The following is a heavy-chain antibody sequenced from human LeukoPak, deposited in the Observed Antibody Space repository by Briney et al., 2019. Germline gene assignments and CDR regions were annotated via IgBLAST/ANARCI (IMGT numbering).Heavy chain of an antibody. V-gene: IGHV4-59*12. CDR2: IYYSGST. CDR1: GGSISSYY. D-gene: IGHD2-8*01. J-gene: IGHJ6*03. Sequence: SETLSLTCTVAGGSISSYYWSWIRQPPGKGLEWIGYIYYSGSTNYNPSLKSRVTISVETSKNEFSLKLRSVAAADTAVYYCARGLRYCTNGVCYWYYYYSMDVWGKGTTVTVSS. CDR3: ARGLRYCTNGVCYWYYYYSMDV.